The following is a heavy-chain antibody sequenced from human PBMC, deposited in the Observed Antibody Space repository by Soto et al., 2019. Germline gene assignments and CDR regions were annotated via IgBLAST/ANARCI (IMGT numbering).Heavy chain of an antibody. Sequence: ASVKVSCKASGYTFTSYAMHWVRQAPGQRLEWMGWINAGNGNTKYSQKFQGRVTITRDTSASTAYMELSSLRSEDTAVYYCARGALLWFGELPINAFDIWGQGTMVTVSS. V-gene: IGHV1-3*01. CDR3: ARGALLWFGELPINAFDI. CDR1: GYTFTSYA. D-gene: IGHD3-10*01. CDR2: INAGNGNT. J-gene: IGHJ3*02.